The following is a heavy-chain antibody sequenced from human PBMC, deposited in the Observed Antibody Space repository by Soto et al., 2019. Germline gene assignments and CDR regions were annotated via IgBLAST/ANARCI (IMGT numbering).Heavy chain of an antibody. J-gene: IGHJ4*02. CDR2: TYYRSKWYN. D-gene: IGHD2-8*01. V-gene: IGHV6-1*01. Sequence: SQTLSLTCAISGDSVSSNSAAWNWIRQSPSRGLEWLGRTYYRSKWYNDYAVSVKSRITINPDTSKNQFSLQLNSVTPEDTAVYYCAREGVGLMVYAPEFDYWGQGTLVTVST. CDR1: GDSVSSNSAA. CDR3: AREGVGLMVYAPEFDY.